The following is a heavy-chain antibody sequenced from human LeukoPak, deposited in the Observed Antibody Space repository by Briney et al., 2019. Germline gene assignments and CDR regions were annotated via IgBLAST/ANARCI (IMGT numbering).Heavy chain of an antibody. CDR3: AKDSGWILFDD. Sequence: GGSLRLSCDASEFIFSDYDMNWVRQAPGKGLEWVSGIIPSGGTTYYADSVKGRFTISRDNSQNTMYLQMNSLRAEDTALYFCAKDSGWILFDDWGQGTLVTVSS. D-gene: IGHD2-2*03. V-gene: IGHV3-23*01. J-gene: IGHJ4*02. CDR1: EFIFSDYD. CDR2: IIPSGGTT.